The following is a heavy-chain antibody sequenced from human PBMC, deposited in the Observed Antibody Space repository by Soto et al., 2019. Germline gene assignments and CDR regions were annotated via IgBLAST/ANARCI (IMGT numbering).Heavy chain of an antibody. CDR2: IDFSGRT. CDR1: GASISSGDFH. CDR3: TRDSPPPPYFAYYGMDV. J-gene: IGHJ6*01. V-gene: IGHV4-31*11. Sequence: QVQLQESGPGLVKPSETLSLTCAVSGASISSGDFHWTWIRQRPGEGLEWIGYIDFSGRTHYNPSLRSRLSISVDTSQNHFSLRLNSMTAADTAVYYCTRDSPPPPYFAYYGMDVW. D-gene: IGHD3-10*01.